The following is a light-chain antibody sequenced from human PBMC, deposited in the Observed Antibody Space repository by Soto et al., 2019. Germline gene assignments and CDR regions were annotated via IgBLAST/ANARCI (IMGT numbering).Light chain of an antibody. CDR1: QSVRSSY. CDR3: QQYGSSPRT. V-gene: IGKV3-20*01. Sequence: IGLTKSAGTLSLSPGERATLSCRASQSVRSSYLAWYQQRPGQAPRLLIYGTSTRATGIPDRFSGSGSGADFTLTISRLEPEDFAVYYCQQYGSSPRTFGQGTKVDIK. CDR2: GTS. J-gene: IGKJ1*01.